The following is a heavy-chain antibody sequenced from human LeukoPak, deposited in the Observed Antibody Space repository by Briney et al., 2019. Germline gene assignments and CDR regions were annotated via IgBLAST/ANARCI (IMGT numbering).Heavy chain of an antibody. D-gene: IGHD4-17*01. CDR2: ISGSGGST. Sequence: HPGGSLRLSCAASGFTFSSYAMSWVRQAPRKGLEWVSAISGSGGSTYYADSVKGRFTISRDNSKNTLYLQMNSLRAEDKAVYYCANAGTPLDYGDYGAVDYWGQGTLVTVSS. V-gene: IGHV3-23*01. CDR1: GFTFSSYA. CDR3: ANAGTPLDYGDYGAVDY. J-gene: IGHJ4*02.